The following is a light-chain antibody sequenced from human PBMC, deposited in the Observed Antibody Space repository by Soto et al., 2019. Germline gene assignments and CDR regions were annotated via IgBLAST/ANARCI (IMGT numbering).Light chain of an antibody. CDR2: AAS. J-gene: IGKJ2*01. Sequence: EIVLTQSPGTLSLFPGERATLSCRASQSVSRNYLAGYQQKPGQAPRLLIHAASTRATDIPDRFRGSGSGTDFTLTITRLEAEDCAVYHCQQYGDSPYTFGQGTKLEI. V-gene: IGKV3-20*01. CDR1: QSVSRNY. CDR3: QQYGDSPYT.